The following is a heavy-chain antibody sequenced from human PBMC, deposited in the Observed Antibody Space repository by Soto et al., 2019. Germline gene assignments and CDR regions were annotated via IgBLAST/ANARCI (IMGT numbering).Heavy chain of an antibody. J-gene: IGHJ6*02. Sequence: QVHLVQSGAEVKKPGASVKVSCKTSGYTFTRYGISWVRQAPGQGLEWRGWISGYDGRTNFAQKVQDRVTMTTDTSTSTVYMELRSLSSDDTAVYYCAREGDVPYYYSGMDVWGQGTTVTVSS. CDR2: ISGYDGRT. D-gene: IGHD2-21*02. V-gene: IGHV1-18*01. CDR1: GYTFTRYG. CDR3: AREGDVPYYYSGMDV.